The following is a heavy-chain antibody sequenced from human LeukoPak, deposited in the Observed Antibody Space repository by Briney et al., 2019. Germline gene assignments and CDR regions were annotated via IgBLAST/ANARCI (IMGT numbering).Heavy chain of an antibody. J-gene: IGHJ6*03. D-gene: IGHD2-2*01. CDR3: ARTTEGYCSSASCFGFSYSYYMDV. Sequence: SETLSVTCTVSGGSISSSTYYWGWIRQPPGKGLEWIGSIYYSGSTYYNPSLNSRVTISVDTSKNQFSLKLSSVIAADTAVYYCARTTEGYCSSASCFGFSYSYYMDVWGKGTTVTISS. CDR1: GGSISSSTYY. CDR2: IYYSGST. V-gene: IGHV4-39*07.